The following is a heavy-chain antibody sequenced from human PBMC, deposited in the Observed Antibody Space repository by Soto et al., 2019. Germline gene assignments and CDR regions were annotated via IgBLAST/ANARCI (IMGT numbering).Heavy chain of an antibody. Sequence: GVSLRLSCAASAFSFLTSWMHWVRQAPGAGLVWVSRINPDGRTINYADSVKGRFTISRDNAKNTLYLQMNILRVEETAVYFCATAGNYRLETWGLGT. D-gene: IGHD4-4*01. CDR1: AFSFLTSW. J-gene: IGHJ5*02. V-gene: IGHV3-74*01. CDR3: ATAGNYRLET. CDR2: INPDGRTI.